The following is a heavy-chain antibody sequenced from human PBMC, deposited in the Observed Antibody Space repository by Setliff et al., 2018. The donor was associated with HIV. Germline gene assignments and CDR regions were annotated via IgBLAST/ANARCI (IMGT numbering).Heavy chain of an antibody. Sequence: ASVKVSCKASGYTFTSYGISWVRQAPGQGLEWMGWISPATDKTNYAQKLQGRLTMTTDTSTSTAYMDLRSLRSDDTAVYYCARRGNYYASAFGYWGQGTLVTV. V-gene: IGHV1-18*01. CDR3: ARRGNYYASAFGY. D-gene: IGHD3-10*01. CDR1: GYTFTSYG. J-gene: IGHJ4*02. CDR2: ISPATDKT.